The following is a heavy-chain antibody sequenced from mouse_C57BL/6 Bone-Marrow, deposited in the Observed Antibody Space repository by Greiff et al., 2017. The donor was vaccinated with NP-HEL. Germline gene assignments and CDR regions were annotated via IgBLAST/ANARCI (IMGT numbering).Heavy chain of an antibody. V-gene: IGHV5-4*03. J-gene: IGHJ3*01. Sequence: DVMLVESGGGLVKPGGSLKLSCAASGFTFSSYAMSWVRQTPDKRLEWVATISDGGSYTYYPDNVKGRFTISRDNAKNNLYLQMSHLKSEDTAMYYCARPFYYDYVWFAYWGQGTLVTVSA. CDR2: ISDGGSYT. D-gene: IGHD2-4*01. CDR1: GFTFSSYA. CDR3: ARPFYYDYVWFAY.